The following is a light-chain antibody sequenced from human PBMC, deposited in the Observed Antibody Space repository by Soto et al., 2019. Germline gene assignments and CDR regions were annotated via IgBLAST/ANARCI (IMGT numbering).Light chain of an antibody. V-gene: IGKV1-9*01. CDR2: AAS. CDR1: QGISSY. Sequence: DIQLTQSPSFLSASVGDRVTITCRASQGISSYLAWYQQEPGKAPKLLIYAASTLQSGVPSRFSGSGSGTEFTLTISSLQPEDFATYYCQQHNSYPITFGQGTRLEIK. J-gene: IGKJ5*01. CDR3: QQHNSYPIT.